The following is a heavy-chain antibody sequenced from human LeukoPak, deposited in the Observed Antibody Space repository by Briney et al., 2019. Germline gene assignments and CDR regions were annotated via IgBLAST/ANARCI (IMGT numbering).Heavy chain of an antibody. V-gene: IGHV3-7*01. CDR3: GRETWQAYNDFWSGYVTD. CDR1: GFAFSDSW. CDR2: IRQDAKSK. J-gene: IGHJ4*02. Sequence: QPGGSLRLSCAASGFAFSDSWMTWVRRAPGKGLGWVANIRQDAKSKYYVDSVKGRFTISRDNAHSTLYLDMNSLTAEDTAIYYCGRETWQAYNDFWSGYVTDWGQGIVVTVSS. D-gene: IGHD3-3*01.